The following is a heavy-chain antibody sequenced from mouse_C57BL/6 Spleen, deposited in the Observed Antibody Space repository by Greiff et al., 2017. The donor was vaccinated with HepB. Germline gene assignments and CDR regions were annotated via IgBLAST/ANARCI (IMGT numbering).Heavy chain of an antibody. V-gene: IGHV1-18*01. D-gene: IGHD1-1*01. CDR2: INPNNGGT. Sequence: LMEPGASVKIPCKASGYTFTDYNMDWVKQSHGKSLEWIGDINPNNGGTIYNQKFKGKATLTVDKSSSTAYMELRSLTSEDTAVYYCARFLPLFAFDYWGQGTTLTVSS. J-gene: IGHJ2*01. CDR1: GYTFTDYN. CDR3: ARFLPLFAFDY.